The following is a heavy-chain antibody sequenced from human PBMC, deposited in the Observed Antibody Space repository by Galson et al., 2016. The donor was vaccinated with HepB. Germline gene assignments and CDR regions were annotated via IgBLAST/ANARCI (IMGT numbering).Heavy chain of an antibody. J-gene: IGHJ4*02. Sequence: SVKVSCKASGNIFTDLYMHWVRQAPGQGLEWMGWINPKSGVTYFAQKFQGRVTMTSDTSISSVYMKLSRLTYDDTAVYFCAKSQTGGHADFWGQGTLVTVSS. D-gene: IGHD2-8*02. CDR2: INPKSGVT. CDR1: GNIFTDLY. CDR3: AKSQTGGHADF. V-gene: IGHV1-2*02.